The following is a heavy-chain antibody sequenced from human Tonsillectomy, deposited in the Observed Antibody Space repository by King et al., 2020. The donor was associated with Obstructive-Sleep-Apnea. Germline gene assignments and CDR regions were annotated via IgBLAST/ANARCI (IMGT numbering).Heavy chain of an antibody. V-gene: IGHV1-46*01. J-gene: IGHJ4*02. CDR1: GYTFTSFY. Sequence: VQLVESGAEVEKPGASVKVSCKASGYTFTSFYIHWVRQAPGQGLEWMGIINPSSCSTNYAQKFQGRVTMTKDTSTSTVYMELSGLRSEDTAVYYWARACGAGYGRAFDYWGQGTLVTVSS. CDR2: INPSSCST. CDR3: ARACGAGYGRAFDY. D-gene: IGHD5-18*01.